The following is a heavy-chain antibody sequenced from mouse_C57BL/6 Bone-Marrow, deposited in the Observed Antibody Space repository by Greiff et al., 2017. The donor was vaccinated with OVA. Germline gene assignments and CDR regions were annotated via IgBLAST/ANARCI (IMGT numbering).Heavy chain of an antibody. Sequence: VQLQQSVAELVRPGASVKLSCTASGFNIKNTYMHWVKQRPEQGLEWIGRIDPANGNTKYAPKFQGKATITADTSSNTAYLQLSSLISEDSAIYYCARRGYYSGSIYEGFAYWGQGTLVTVSA. J-gene: IGHJ3*01. CDR2: IDPANGNT. D-gene: IGHD1-1*01. V-gene: IGHV14-3*01. CDR1: GFNIKNTY. CDR3: ARRGYYSGSIYEGFAY.